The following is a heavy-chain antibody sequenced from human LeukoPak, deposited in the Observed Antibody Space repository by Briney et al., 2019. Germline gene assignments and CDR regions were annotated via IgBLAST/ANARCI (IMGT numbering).Heavy chain of an antibody. CDR2: IYSGGST. V-gene: IGHV3-53*01. D-gene: IGHD3-22*01. J-gene: IGHJ5*02. CDR3: AKDPRRYYDSSGYT. Sequence: SGGSLRLSCAASGFTVSSNYMSWVRQAPGKGLEWVSVIYSGGSTYYADSVKGRFTISRDNSKNTLYLQMNSLRAEDTAVYYCAKDPRRYYDSSGYTWGQGTLVTVSS. CDR1: GFTVSSNY.